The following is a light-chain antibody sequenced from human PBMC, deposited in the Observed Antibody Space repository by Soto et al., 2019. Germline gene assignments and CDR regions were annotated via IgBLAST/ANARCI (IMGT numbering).Light chain of an antibody. J-gene: IGKJ3*01. CDR2: VAS. V-gene: IGKV1-9*01. CDR3: QQLNSYRGFT. Sequence: DIQLTQSPSFLSASVGDRVTITCRASQDISSYLAWYQQKPGKAPKLLIYVASTLQSGVPSRFSGSGSGTQFTLTISSLQPEDFATYYCQQLNSYRGFTFGPWTKVDIK. CDR1: QDISSY.